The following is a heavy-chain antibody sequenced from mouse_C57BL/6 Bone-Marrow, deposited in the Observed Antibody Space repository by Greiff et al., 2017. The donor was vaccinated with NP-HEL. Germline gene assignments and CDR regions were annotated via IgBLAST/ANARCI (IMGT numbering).Heavy chain of an antibody. J-gene: IGHJ4*01. D-gene: IGHD1-1*01. V-gene: IGHV1-55*01. CDR2: IYPGSGST. Sequence: QVQLQQSGAELVKPGASVKMSCKASGYTFTSYWITWVKQRPGQGLEWIGDIYPGSGSTNYNEKFKSKATLTVDTSSSTAYMQLSSLTSEDSAVYDGERGGGGNYEGNMVDDWGKGTSVTGSS. CDR1: GYTFTSYW. CDR3: ERGGGGNYEGNMVDD.